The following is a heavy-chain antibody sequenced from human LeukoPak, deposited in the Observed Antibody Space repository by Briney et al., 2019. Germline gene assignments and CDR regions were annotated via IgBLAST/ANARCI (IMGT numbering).Heavy chain of an antibody. CDR1: GYTFTSYD. CDR2: MNPNSGNT. D-gene: IGHD2-15*01. Sequence: ASVKVSCKASGYTFTSYDINWVRQATGQGLEWMGWMNPNSGNTGYAQKFQGRVTMTRNTSISTAYMELSSLRSEDTVVYYYARERPIYCSGGSCYFRRSHTLKKNWFDPWGQGTLVTVSS. V-gene: IGHV1-8*01. J-gene: IGHJ5*02. CDR3: ARERPIYCSGGSCYFRRSHTLKKNWFDP.